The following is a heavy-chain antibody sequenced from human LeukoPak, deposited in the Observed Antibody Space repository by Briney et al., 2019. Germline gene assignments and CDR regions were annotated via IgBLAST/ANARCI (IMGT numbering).Heavy chain of an antibody. CDR2: IYYSAST. Sequence: PSETLPLTCTVSGGSISSCAYYWICIRQHPGKGLDWIGYIYYSASTYYNPSLKSRVSISVDTSKNQFYLKLSSVTAADTAVYYCARTATVDACDIWGQGTMVTVSS. V-gene: IGHV4-31*03. CDR1: GGSISSCAYY. CDR3: ARTATVDACDI. J-gene: IGHJ3*02. D-gene: IGHD4-17*01.